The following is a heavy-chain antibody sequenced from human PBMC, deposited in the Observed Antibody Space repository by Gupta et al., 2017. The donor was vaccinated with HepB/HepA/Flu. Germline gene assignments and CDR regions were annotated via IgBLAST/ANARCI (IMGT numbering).Heavy chain of an antibody. CDR2: IYSGGST. CDR1: GFTLSSNY. V-gene: IGHV3-53*04. CDR3: ARSRILGQGAFDI. Sequence: EVQLGEPGGGLVQPGGCRRLACAASGFTLSSNYMSWVRQAPGKGLEWVSVIYSGGSTYYADSVKGRFTISRHNSKNTLYLQMNSLRAEDTAVYYCARSRILGQGAFDIWGQGTMVTVSS. D-gene: IGHD7-27*01. J-gene: IGHJ3*02.